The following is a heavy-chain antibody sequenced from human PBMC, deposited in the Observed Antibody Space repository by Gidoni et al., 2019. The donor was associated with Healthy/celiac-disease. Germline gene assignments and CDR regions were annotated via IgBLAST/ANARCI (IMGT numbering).Heavy chain of an antibody. CDR2: IYYSGST. D-gene: IGHD6-13*01. V-gene: IGHV4-39*07. CDR3: ARDGPPPGHSSAFDI. J-gene: IGHJ3*02. CDR1: GGSISSSSYY. Sequence: QLQLQESGPGLVKPSETLSLTCTVSGGSISSSSYYWGWIRQPPGKGLEWIGSIYYSGSTYSNPSLKSRVTISVDTSKNQFSLKLSSVTAADTAVYYCARDGPPPGHSSAFDIWGQGTMVTVSS.